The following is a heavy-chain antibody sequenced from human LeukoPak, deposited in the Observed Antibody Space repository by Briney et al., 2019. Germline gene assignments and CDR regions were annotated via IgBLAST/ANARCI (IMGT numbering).Heavy chain of an antibody. D-gene: IGHD1-26*01. V-gene: IGHV3-7*01. CDR2: INTDGSEK. CDR1: EFTFSNFW. Sequence: GGSLRLSCAASEFTFSNFWMSWVRQAPGKGLEWVANINTDGSEKYYVDSVKGRVTISRDNAMNFLYLQLNSLRVDDTAVYYCARDSGSCRGCAFDIWGQGTVVTVSS. J-gene: IGHJ3*02. CDR3: ARDSGSCRGCAFDI.